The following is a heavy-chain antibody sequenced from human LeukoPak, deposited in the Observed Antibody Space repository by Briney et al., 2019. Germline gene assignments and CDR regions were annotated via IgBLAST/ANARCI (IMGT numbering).Heavy chain of an antibody. CDR2: INHSGST. CDR3: ARGLTTVVRRVAANAFDI. V-gene: IGHV4-34*01. D-gene: IGHD4-23*01. J-gene: IGHJ3*02. CDR1: GASFSGYY. Sequence: SETLSLTGAVYGASFSGYYWSWIRQPPGKGLEWIGEINHSGSTNYNPSLKSPVTISVDPSKHQFSLKLSSVTAADTAVYYCARGLTTVVRRVAANAFDIWGQGTMVTVSS.